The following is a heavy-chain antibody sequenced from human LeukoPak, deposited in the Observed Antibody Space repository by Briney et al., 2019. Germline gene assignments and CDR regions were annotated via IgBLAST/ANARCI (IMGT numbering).Heavy chain of an antibody. CDR3: ARAGEQWLVGPYYYYYYGMDV. D-gene: IGHD6-19*01. V-gene: IGHV1-18*01. CDR2: ISAYNGNT. CDR1: GYTFTSYG. J-gene: IGHJ6*02. Sequence: ASVKVSCKASGYTFTSYGISWARQAPGQGLEWMGWISAYNGNTNYAQKLQGRVTMTTDTSTSTAYMELRSLRSDDTAVYYCARAGEQWLVGPYYYYYYGMDVWGQGTTVTVSS.